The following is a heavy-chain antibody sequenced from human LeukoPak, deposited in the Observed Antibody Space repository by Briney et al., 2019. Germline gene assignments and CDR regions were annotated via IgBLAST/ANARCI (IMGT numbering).Heavy chain of an antibody. D-gene: IGHD6-19*01. J-gene: IGHJ5*02. Sequence: SSETLSLTCTVSGGSTSSGGYYWSWIRQHPGKGLEWIGYIYYSGSTYYNPSLKSRVTISVDTSKNQFSLKLSSVTAADTAVYYCAGTLIAVAEWFDPWGQGTLVTVSS. CDR3: AGTLIAVAEWFDP. V-gene: IGHV4-31*03. CDR1: GGSTSSGGYY. CDR2: IYYSGST.